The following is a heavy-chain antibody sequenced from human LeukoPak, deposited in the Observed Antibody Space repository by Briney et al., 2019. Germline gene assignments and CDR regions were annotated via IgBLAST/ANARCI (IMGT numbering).Heavy chain of an antibody. CDR2: ISGSGGST. Sequence: PGGSLRLSCAASGFTFSSYAMSWVRQAPGKGLEWVSAISGSGGSTYYADSVKGRFTISRDNAKSSLSLQMNSLRAEDTAVYYCARDYDILTGYHAWFDYWGQGTLVTVSS. J-gene: IGHJ4*02. CDR3: ARDYDILTGYHAWFDY. D-gene: IGHD3-9*01. CDR1: GFTFSSYA. V-gene: IGHV3-23*01.